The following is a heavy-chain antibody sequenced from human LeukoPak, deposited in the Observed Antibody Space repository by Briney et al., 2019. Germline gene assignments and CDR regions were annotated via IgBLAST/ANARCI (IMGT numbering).Heavy chain of an antibody. CDR3: ASGRWLLGALDY. CDR1: GFTFSSYA. J-gene: IGHJ4*02. Sequence: GRSLRLSCAASGFTFSSYAMHWVRQAPGKGLEWVAVISYDGSNKYYADSVKGRFTISRDNAKNSLYLQMNSLRAEDTAVYYCASGRWLLGALDYWGQGTLVTVSS. D-gene: IGHD5-24*01. V-gene: IGHV3-30*04. CDR2: ISYDGSNK.